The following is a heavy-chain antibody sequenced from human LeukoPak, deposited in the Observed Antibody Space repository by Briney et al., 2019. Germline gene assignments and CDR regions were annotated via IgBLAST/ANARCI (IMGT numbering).Heavy chain of an antibody. CDR2: INHSGST. J-gene: IGHJ4*02. Sequence: PSETLSLTCAVYGGSFSGYYWSWIRQPPGKGLEWIGEINHSGSTNYNPSLKSRVTISVDTSKNQFSLKLSSVTAADTAVYYCARHGCFGELKALDYRGQGTLVTVSS. CDR3: ARHGCFGELKALDY. V-gene: IGHV4-34*01. CDR1: GGSFSGYY. D-gene: IGHD3-10*01.